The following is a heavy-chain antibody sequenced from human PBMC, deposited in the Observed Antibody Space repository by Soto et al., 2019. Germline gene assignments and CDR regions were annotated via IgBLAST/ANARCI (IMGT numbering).Heavy chain of an antibody. D-gene: IGHD1-26*01. J-gene: IGHJ4*02. Sequence: PGGSLRLSCSASGFTFDDYTMHWVRQAPGKGLEWVSLISWDGGSTYHADSVKGRFTISRDNSKNPLYLQMNSLRTEDTALYYCAKDGLRLVGATNEFAYWGQGTLVTVSS. CDR3: AKDGLRLVGATNEFAY. V-gene: IGHV3-43*01. CDR1: GFTFDDYT. CDR2: ISWDGGST.